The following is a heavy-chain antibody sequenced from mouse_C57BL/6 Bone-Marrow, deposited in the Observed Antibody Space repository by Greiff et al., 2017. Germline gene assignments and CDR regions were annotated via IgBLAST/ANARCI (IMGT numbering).Heavy chain of an antibody. CDR3: ARSGPTVVATRAYWYFDV. CDR2: ILPGSGST. J-gene: IGHJ1*03. Sequence: QVQLQQSGAELMKPGASVKLSCKATGYTFTGYWIEWVKQRPGHGLEWIGEILPGSGSTNYNEKFKGKATFTADTSSNTAYMQLSSLTTEDSAIYYCARSGPTVVATRAYWYFDVWGTGTTVTVSS. D-gene: IGHD1-1*01. V-gene: IGHV1-9*01. CDR1: GYTFTGYW.